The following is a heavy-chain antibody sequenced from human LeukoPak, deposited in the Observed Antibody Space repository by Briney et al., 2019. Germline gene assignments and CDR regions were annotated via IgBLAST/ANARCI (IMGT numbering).Heavy chain of an antibody. CDR2: ITYDGSNK. Sequence: GRSLTLSCAASGFTFSNSAMHWVRQAPGKGLEWVAGITYDGSNKYYADSVKGRFTISRDNSKNTLYLQMNSLRAEDTAVYYCAKFDYDFWSGYLVYFDYWGQGTLVTVSS. V-gene: IGHV3-30-3*02. CDR3: AKFDYDFWSGYLVYFDY. D-gene: IGHD3-3*01. CDR1: GFTFSNSA. J-gene: IGHJ4*02.